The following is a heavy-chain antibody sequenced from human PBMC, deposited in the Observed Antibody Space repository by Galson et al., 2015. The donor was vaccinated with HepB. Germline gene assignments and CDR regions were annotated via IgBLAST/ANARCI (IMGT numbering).Heavy chain of an antibody. CDR1: GFTFSNYA. CDR2: FSGTDACT. CDR3: AQRGSSSLFYAN. Sequence: SLRLSCAASGFTFSNYAMVWVRQAPGKGLEWVSGFSGTDACTYYADSVKGRFTISRDNAKNTLYLQMSSLTAEDTAVYYCAQRGSSSLFYANGGQGTLVTVSS. D-gene: IGHD6-6*01. J-gene: IGHJ1*01. V-gene: IGHV3-23*01.